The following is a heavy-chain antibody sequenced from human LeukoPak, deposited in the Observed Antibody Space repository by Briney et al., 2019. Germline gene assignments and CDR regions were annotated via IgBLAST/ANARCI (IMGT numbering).Heavy chain of an antibody. Sequence: SETLSLTCTVSGYSISSYYYWGWIRQPPGKGLEWIGSIYHSGSSYYNPSLKSRVTISVDTSKNQFSLNLSSVTAADTAVYYCARDSIVVVVAANPFYMDVWGKGTTVTVSS. CDR1: GYSISSYYY. V-gene: IGHV4-38-2*02. CDR2: IYHSGSS. CDR3: ARDSIVVVVAANPFYMDV. D-gene: IGHD2-15*01. J-gene: IGHJ6*03.